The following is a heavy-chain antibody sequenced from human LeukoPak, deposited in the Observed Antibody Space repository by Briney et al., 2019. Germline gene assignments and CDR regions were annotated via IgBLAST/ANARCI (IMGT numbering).Heavy chain of an antibody. CDR1: GFTFSSYG. D-gene: IGHD3-10*01. J-gene: IGHJ4*02. Sequence: GGSLRLSCAASGFTFSSYGMHWVRQAPGKGLEWVAVISYDGSNKYYADSVKGRFTISRDNSKNTLYLQMNSLRAEDTAVYYCAKDPAVYYGSGMSVWGQGTPVTVSS. CDR3: AKDPAVYYGSGMSV. V-gene: IGHV3-30*18. CDR2: ISYDGSNK.